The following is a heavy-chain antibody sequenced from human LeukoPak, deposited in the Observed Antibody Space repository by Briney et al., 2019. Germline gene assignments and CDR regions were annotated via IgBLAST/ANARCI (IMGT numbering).Heavy chain of an antibody. CDR1: GGSFSGYY. CDR2: INHSGST. D-gene: IGHD3-22*01. J-gene: IGHJ4*02. V-gene: IGHV4-34*01. CDR3: ASEYYYDTSGYYSLAY. Sequence: SETLSLTCAVYGGSFSGYYWSWIRQPPGKGLEWIGEINHSGSTNYNPSLKSRVTISVDTSKNQFSLKLSSVTAADTAVYYCASEYYYDTSGYYSLAYWGQGILVTVSS.